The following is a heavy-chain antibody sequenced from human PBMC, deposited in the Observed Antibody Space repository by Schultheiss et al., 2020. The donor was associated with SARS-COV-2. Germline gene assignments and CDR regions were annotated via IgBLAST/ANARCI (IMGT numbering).Heavy chain of an antibody. CDR2: INHSGST. V-gene: IGHV4-59*08. CDR1: GGSISSYY. D-gene: IGHD6-19*01. J-gene: IGHJ4*02. Sequence: SETLSLTCTVSGGSISSYYWSWIRQPPGKGLEWIGEINHSGSTNYNPSLKSRVTISVDTSKNQFSLKLSSVTAADTAVYYCARQIAVGAHFDYWGQGTLVTVSS. CDR3: ARQIAVGAHFDY.